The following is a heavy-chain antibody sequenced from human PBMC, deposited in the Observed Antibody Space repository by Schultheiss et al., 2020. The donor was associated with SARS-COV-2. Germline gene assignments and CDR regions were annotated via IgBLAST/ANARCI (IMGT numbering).Heavy chain of an antibody. CDR3: TTDNDY. CDR1: GFTVSSNY. V-gene: IGHV3-53*01. J-gene: IGHJ4*02. CDR2: IYSGGST. Sequence: GGSLRLSCAASGFTVSSNYMSWVRQAPGKGLEWVSVIYSGGSTYYADSVKGRFTISRDDSKNTLYLQMNSLKTEDTAVYYCTTDNDYWGQGTLVTVSS.